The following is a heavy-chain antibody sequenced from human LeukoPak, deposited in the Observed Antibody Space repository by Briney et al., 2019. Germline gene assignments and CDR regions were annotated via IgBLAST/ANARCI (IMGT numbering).Heavy chain of an antibody. V-gene: IGHV4-34*01. J-gene: IGHJ5*02. CDR2: INHSGST. D-gene: IGHD2-2*01. CDR1: GGSISSYY. Sequence: PSETLSLTCTVSGGSISSYYWSWIRQPPGKGLEWIGEINHSGSTNYNPSLKSRVTISVDTSKNQFSLKLSSVTAADTAVYYCARKRDCSSTSCYVNLNWFDPWGQGTLVTVSS. CDR3: ARKRDCSSTSCYVNLNWFDP.